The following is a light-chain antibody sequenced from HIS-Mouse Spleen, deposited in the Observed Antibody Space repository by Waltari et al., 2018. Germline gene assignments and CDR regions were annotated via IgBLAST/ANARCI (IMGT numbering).Light chain of an antibody. V-gene: IGKV3-20*01. CDR2: GAS. Sequence: DIVFTQSPGTLSLSPGERATLSCRASQSVSSSYLAWYQQKPGQAPRLLSYGASSRATGIPDRFSGSGSGTDFTLTISRLEPEDFAVYYCQQYGSSPYTFGQGTKLEIK. J-gene: IGKJ2*01. CDR1: QSVSSSY. CDR3: QQYGSSPYT.